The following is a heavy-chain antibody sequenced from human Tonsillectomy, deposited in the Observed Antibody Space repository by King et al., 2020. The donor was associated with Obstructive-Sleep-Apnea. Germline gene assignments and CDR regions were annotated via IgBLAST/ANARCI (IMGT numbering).Heavy chain of an antibody. CDR2: LSGNGDKT. CDR1: GFTFNNFA. CDR3: AKLFVDIVAPDRFGNPAFDS. V-gene: IGHV3-23*04. J-gene: IGHJ4*02. D-gene: IGHD5-12*01. Sequence: VQLVESGGDLVQPGGSLRLSCAASGFTFNNFAMAWVRQAPGKGPEWVSTLSGNGDKTFYADSVRGRFTISRDNSKNTLYLQLSSLRAEDTALYYCAKLFVDIVAPDRFGNPAFDSWGQGTLVTVSS.